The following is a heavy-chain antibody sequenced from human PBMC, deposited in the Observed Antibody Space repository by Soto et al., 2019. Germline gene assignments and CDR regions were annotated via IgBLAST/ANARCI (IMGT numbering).Heavy chain of an antibody. J-gene: IGHJ4*02. CDR1: VESISIYY. CDR3: ARAYSSGWYENAPFDY. Sequence: PSETLSLTCTVSVESISIYYWSWIRQPPGKGLEWIGEINHSGSTNYNPSLKSRVTISVDTSKNQFSLKLSSVTAADTAVYYCARAYSSGWYENAPFDYWGQGTLVTVSS. CDR2: INHSGST. V-gene: IGHV4-34*01. D-gene: IGHD6-19*01.